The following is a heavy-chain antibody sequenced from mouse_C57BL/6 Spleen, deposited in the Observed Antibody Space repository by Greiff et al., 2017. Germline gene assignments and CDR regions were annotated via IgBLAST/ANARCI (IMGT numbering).Heavy chain of an antibody. D-gene: IGHD2-4*01. CDR3: ARDYDYDLDY. V-gene: IGHV5-4*01. CDR2: ISDGGSYT. Sequence: EVNVVESGGGLVKPGGSLKLSCAASGFTFSSYAMSWVRQTPEKRLEWVATISDGGSYTYYPDNVKGRFTISRDNAKNNLYLQMSHLKSEDTAMYYCARDYDYDLDYWGQGTTLTVSS. J-gene: IGHJ2*01. CDR1: GFTFSSYA.